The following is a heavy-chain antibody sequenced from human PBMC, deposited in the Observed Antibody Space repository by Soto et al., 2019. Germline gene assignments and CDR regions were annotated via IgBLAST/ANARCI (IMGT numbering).Heavy chain of an antibody. V-gene: IGHV1-69*13. D-gene: IGHD1-26*01. CDR2: IIPIFGTA. J-gene: IGHJ4*02. CDR3: ARGEWEPFFDY. Sequence: SVKVSCKASGGTFSSYAISWLRQAPGQGLEWMGGIIPIFGTANYAQKFQGRVTITADESTSTAYMELSSLRSEDTAMYYCARGEWEPFFDYWGQGTLVTVSS. CDR1: GGTFSSYA.